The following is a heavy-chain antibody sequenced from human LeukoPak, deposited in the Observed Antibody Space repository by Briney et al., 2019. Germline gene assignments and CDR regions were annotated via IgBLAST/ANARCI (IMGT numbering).Heavy chain of an antibody. CDR3: AKSGEYCSGSSCSIKGYYFDY. CDR2: IRGSVGST. Sequence: PGGSLRLSCAASGFTFSSYAMSWVRQAPGKGLEWLSAIRGSVGSTYYADSVKGRFTISRDNSKNTLYLQMNNLRAEDTAVYYRAKSGEYCSGSSCSIKGYYFDYWGQGTLVTVSS. CDR1: GFTFSSYA. J-gene: IGHJ4*02. D-gene: IGHD2-15*01. V-gene: IGHV3-23*01.